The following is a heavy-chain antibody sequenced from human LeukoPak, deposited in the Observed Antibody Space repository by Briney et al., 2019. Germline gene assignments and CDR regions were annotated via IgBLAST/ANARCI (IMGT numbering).Heavy chain of an antibody. CDR1: GFTFSSYG. J-gene: IGHJ6*02. CDR2: MSYDGSNK. D-gene: IGHD3-10*01. V-gene: IGHV3-30*03. CDR3: ARCYTYGTTWFGGLDV. Sequence: TGGSLRLSCAASGFTFSSYGMHWVRQAPGKGLEWVAVMSYDGSNKYYADSVKGRFTISRDNSKNTLYLQMNSLRAEDTAVYYCARCYTYGTTWFGGLDVWGQGTTVTVSS.